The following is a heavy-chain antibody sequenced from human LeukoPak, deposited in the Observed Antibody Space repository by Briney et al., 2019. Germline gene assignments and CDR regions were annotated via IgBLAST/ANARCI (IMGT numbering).Heavy chain of an antibody. CDR2: IIPVLGTT. CDR1: GGTFSSYA. CDR3: ASAPETRHLVWPLDY. Sequence: GASVKVSCTASGGTFSSYAISWVRQAPGQGLEWMGGIIPVLGTTNYAQTLQGRVTVTTDDSTNTAYMELSSLRSEDTAVYYCASAPETRHLVWPLDYWGQETLFTVSS. V-gene: IGHV1-69*05. D-gene: IGHD3-16*01. J-gene: IGHJ4*02.